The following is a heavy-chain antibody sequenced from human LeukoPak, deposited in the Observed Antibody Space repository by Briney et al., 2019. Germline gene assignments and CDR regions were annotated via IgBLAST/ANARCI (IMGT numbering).Heavy chain of an antibody. Sequence: GGSLRLSCAASGFTFWNHWLHWVRQTPGKGLVWVSRISSDGSSTTYADSVKGRFTISRDNAKNTLYLQMNNLRAEDTAMYYCDREQRVTGRPDIDYWGQGTLVIVSS. CDR3: DREQRVTGRPDIDY. CDR2: ISSDGSST. D-gene: IGHD6-6*01. CDR1: GFTFWNHW. V-gene: IGHV3-74*03. J-gene: IGHJ4*02.